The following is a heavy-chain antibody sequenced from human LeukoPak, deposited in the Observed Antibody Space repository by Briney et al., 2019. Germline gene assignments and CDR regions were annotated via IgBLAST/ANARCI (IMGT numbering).Heavy chain of an antibody. V-gene: IGHV3-21*04. CDR1: GSTFSSYS. D-gene: IGHD3-22*01. CDR3: ARDTNYYDSSGYYSGSDFDY. CDR2: ITSSTNYI. Sequence: GGSLRLSCAASGSTFSSYSMNWVRQAPGKGLEWVSSITSSTNYIYYADSVKGRFTISRDDAKNTLYLQMNSLRAEDTAVYYCARDTNYYDSSGYYSGSDFDYWGQGTLVTVSS. J-gene: IGHJ4*02.